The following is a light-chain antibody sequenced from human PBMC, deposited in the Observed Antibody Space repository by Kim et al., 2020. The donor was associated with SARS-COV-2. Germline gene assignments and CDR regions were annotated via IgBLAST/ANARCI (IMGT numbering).Light chain of an antibody. CDR2: DAS. V-gene: IGKV1-33*01. Sequence: SVCVGDRVTITCQESQDISNYLKWYQQKPGKAPKLHLYDASNLETGVPSIFSGSGSETDFTFTISSLQPEDIATYYCKQYYNLPLTFGGGTKVDI. CDR1: QDISNY. J-gene: IGKJ4*01. CDR3: KQYYNLPLT.